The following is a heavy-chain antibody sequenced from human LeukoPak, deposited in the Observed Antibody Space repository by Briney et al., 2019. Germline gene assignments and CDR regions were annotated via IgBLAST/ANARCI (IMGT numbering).Heavy chain of an antibody. D-gene: IGHD3-3*01. J-gene: IGHJ4*02. CDR2: IKSKTDGGTT. Sequence: GGSLRLSCAASGFTFSNAWMSWVRQAPGKGLEWVGRIKSKTDGGTTDYAAPMKGRFTISRDDSKNTLYLQMNSLKTEDTAVYYCTSEHTSYYDFWSGYYDYWGQGTLVTVSS. CDR3: TSEHTSYYDFWSGYYDY. V-gene: IGHV3-15*01. CDR1: GFTFSNAW.